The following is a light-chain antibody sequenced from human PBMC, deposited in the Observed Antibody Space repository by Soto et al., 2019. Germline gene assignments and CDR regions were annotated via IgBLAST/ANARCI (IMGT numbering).Light chain of an antibody. Sequence: DIVMTQSPDSLAVSLGERATINCKSSQSVLYSSTNKNFLAWYQQKPGQPPKLLIYWASTRESRVPDRFSGSGSGTDLTLTISSLQAEDVALYYCQQYYSTHPTFGQGTKVEIK. J-gene: IGKJ1*01. CDR1: QSVLYSSTNKNF. CDR2: WAS. V-gene: IGKV4-1*01. CDR3: QQYYSTHPT.